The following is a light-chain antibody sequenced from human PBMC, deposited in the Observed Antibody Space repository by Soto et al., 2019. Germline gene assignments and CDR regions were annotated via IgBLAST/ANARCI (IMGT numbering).Light chain of an antibody. V-gene: IGLV2-14*01. CDR2: EVT. J-gene: IGLJ3*02. Sequence: QSALTQPASVTGSPGQSITISCTGTSSDVGGYNRVSWYQQYPGTAPKLMIYEVTNRPSGVSDRFSGSKCGNTASLTISGLQPEDEADYHCSSYTIRSSWVFGGGTKLTVL. CDR1: SSDVGGYNR. CDR3: SSYTIRSSWV.